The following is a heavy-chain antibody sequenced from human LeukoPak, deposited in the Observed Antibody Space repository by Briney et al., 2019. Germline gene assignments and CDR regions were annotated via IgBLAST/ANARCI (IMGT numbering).Heavy chain of an antibody. CDR1: GFTFSSYA. J-gene: IGHJ6*02. V-gene: IGHV3-23*01. D-gene: IGHD3-3*01. CDR2: ISGSGGST. CDR3: AKDSTDDFWSGYFFGVGFWPNDKNAPNPYYYYGMDV. Sequence: GGSLRLSCAASGFTFSSYAMSWVRQAPGKGLEWVSAISGSGGSTYYADSVKGRFTISRDNSKNTLYLQMNSLRAEDTAVYYCAKDSTDDFWSGYFFGVGFWPNDKNAPNPYYYYGMDVWGQGTTVTVSS.